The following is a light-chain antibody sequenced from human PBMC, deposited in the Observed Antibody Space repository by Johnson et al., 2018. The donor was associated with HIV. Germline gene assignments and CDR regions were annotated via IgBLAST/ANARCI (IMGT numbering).Light chain of an antibody. J-gene: IGLJ1*01. CDR3: GTWDSSLYSYV. CDR1: SSNIGNNY. CDR2: DNN. Sequence: QSVLTQPPSVSAAPGQKVTISCSGSSSNIGNNYISWYQQLPGTAPKLLIYDNNKRPSGIPDRFSGSKSGTSATLGITGLQTGDEADYYCGTWDSSLYSYVCGTGTKVSLL. V-gene: IGLV1-51*01.